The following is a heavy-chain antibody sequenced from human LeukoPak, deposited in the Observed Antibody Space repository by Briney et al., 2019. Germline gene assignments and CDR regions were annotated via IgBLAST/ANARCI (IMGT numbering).Heavy chain of an antibody. J-gene: IGHJ4*02. Sequence: GGSLRLSCAASGFTFSSYAMSWVRQAPGKGLEWVSAISGSGGSTYCADSVKGRFTISRDNSKNTLYLQVNSLRAEDTAVYYCAKAKWELLFRERYYFDYWGQGTLVTVSS. CDR2: ISGSGGST. V-gene: IGHV3-23*01. CDR3: AKAKWELLFRERYYFDY. CDR1: GFTFSSYA. D-gene: IGHD1-26*01.